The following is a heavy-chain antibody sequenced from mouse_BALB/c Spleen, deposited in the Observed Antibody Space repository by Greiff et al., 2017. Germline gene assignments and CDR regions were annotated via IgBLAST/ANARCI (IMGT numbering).Heavy chain of an antibody. CDR2: ISSGSSTI. V-gene: IGHV5-17*02. CDR1: GFTFSSFG. Sequence: EVMLVESGGGLVQPGGSRKLSCAASGFTFSSFGMHWVRQAPEKGLEWVAYISSGSSTIYYADTVKGRFTISRDNPKNTLFLQMTSLRSEDTAMYYCARGDVSFAYWGQGTLVTVSA. D-gene: IGHD3-3*01. CDR3: ARGDVSFAY. J-gene: IGHJ3*01.